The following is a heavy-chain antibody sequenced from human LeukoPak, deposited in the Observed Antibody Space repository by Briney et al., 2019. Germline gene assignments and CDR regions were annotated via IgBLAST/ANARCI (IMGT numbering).Heavy chain of an antibody. CDR1: GFTFSSYA. CDR3: ATGPRITMIVVVKGEAFDI. Sequence: GRSLRLSCAASGFTFSSYAMHWVRQAPGKGLEWVAVISYDGSNKYYAVSVKGRFTISRDNSKNTLYLQMNSLRAEDTAVYYCATGPRITMIVVVKGEAFDIWGQGTMVTVSS. D-gene: IGHD3-22*01. CDR2: ISYDGSNK. V-gene: IGHV3-30-3*01. J-gene: IGHJ3*02.